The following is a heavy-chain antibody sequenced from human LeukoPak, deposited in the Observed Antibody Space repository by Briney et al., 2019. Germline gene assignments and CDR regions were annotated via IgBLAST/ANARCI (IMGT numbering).Heavy chain of an antibody. CDR2: IYYSGTT. Sequence: PSESLSLTRTVSGGSISSGGYCWSWIRQHPRKGLEWIGYIYYSGTTYSHPSLKSRVTISLDTSKNQFSLKLCSVTAAGTAVYYCARDGYSGYDYPGHYYYYYMDVWGKGTTVTVSS. CDR1: GGSISSGGYC. V-gene: IGHV4-31*03. J-gene: IGHJ6*03. D-gene: IGHD5-12*01. CDR3: ARDGYSGYDYPGHYYYYYMDV.